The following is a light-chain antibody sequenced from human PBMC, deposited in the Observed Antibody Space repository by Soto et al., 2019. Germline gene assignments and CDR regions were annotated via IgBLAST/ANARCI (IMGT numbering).Light chain of an antibody. V-gene: IGKV3-20*01. J-gene: IGKJ5*01. CDR3: QQYATSPIT. Sequence: EIVMTQSPATLSVSPGERATLSCRASQSVSSNLAWYQQKPGQVPRLVVSGASSRATGIPDRFRGSGSGTDFTLTISRLEPEDFAVYYCQQYATSPITFGQGTRLEIK. CDR1: QSVSSN. CDR2: GAS.